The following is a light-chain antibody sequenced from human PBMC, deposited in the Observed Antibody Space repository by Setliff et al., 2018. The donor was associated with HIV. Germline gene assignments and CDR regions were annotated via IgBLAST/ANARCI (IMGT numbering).Light chain of an antibody. CDR3: SSYAITNTLP. CDR1: SSDVGGYNY. J-gene: IGLJ1*01. Sequence: QSALTQPRSVSGSPGQSVTISCTGTSSDVGGYNYVSWYQQHPGKAPKLIIYEVRNRPSGASSRFSGSKSGNTASLTISGLQAEDEADYYCSSYAITNTLPFGTGTKVTVL. V-gene: IGLV2-14*01. CDR2: EVR.